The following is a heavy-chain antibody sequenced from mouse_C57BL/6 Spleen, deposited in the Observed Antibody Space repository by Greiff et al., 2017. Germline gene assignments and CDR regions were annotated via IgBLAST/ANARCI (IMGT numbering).Heavy chain of an antibody. CDR1: GYAFSSYW. J-gene: IGHJ1*03. Sequence: VQLQQSGAELVKPGASVKISCKASGYAFSSYWMNWVKQRPGKGLEWIGQIYPGDGDTNYNGKFKGKATLTADKSSSTAYMQLSSLTSEDSAVYFCARSSIYYYGSSSYWYFDVWGTGTTVTVSS. CDR2: IYPGDGDT. D-gene: IGHD1-1*01. V-gene: IGHV1-80*01. CDR3: ARSSIYYYGSSSYWYFDV.